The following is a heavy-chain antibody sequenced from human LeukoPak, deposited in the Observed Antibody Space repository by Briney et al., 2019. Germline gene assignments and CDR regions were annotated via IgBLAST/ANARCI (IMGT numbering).Heavy chain of an antibody. D-gene: IGHD6-13*01. CDR1: GGSISSSSYY. CDR3: ARDQSRTNWFDP. Sequence: SETLSLTCTVPGGSISSSSYYWGWIRQHPGKGLEWIGYIYYSGSTYYNPSLKSRVTISVDTSKNQFSLKLSSVTAADTAVYYCARDQSRTNWFDPWGQGTLVTVSS. J-gene: IGHJ5*02. CDR2: IYYSGST. V-gene: IGHV4-31*03.